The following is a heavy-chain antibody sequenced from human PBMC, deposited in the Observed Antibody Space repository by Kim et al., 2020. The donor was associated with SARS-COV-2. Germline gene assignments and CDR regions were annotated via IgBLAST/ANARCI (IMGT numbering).Heavy chain of an antibody. J-gene: IGHJ4*02. CDR2: ISSRSTYI. CDR1: GFTFSDYS. Sequence: GGSLRLSCAASGFTFSDYSMNWVRQAPGQGLEWVSSISSRSTYIFYADSVKGRFTISRDNAKNSLSLQMNSLRAEDTAVYYCARDHCVGGACYYFDFWGQGTPVTVSS. V-gene: IGHV3-21*01. CDR3: ARDHCVGGACYYFDF. D-gene: IGHD2-21*02.